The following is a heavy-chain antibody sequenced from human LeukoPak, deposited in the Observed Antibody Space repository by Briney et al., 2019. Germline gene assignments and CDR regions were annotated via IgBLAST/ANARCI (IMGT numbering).Heavy chain of an antibody. J-gene: IGHJ6*02. Sequence: PSETLSLTCTVSGGSISSSSYSWGWIRQPPGKGLEWIGSIYYSGSTYYNPSLKSRVTISVDTSKNQFSLKLSSVTAADTAVYYCARHSGGSSSWYIYYYGMDVWGQGTTVTVSS. V-gene: IGHV4-39*01. CDR3: ARHSGGSSSWYIYYYGMDV. CDR1: GGSISSSSYS. D-gene: IGHD6-13*01. CDR2: IYYSGST.